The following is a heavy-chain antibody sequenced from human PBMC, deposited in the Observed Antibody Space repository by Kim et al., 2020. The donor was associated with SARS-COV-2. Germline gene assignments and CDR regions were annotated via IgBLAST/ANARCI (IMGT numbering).Heavy chain of an antibody. D-gene: IGHD3-3*01. CDR1: GGTFSSYA. CDR3: ARGGFWGGYTTDY. J-gene: IGHJ4*02. Sequence: SVKVSCKASGGTFSSYAISWVRQAPGQGLEWMGGIIPIFGTANYAQKFQGRVTITADESTSTAYMELSSLRSEDTAVYYCARGGFWGGYTTDYWGQGTLVTVSS. CDR2: IIPIFGTA. V-gene: IGHV1-69*13.